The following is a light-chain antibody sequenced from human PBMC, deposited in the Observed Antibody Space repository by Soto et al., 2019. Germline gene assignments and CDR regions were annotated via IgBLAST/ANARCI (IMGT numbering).Light chain of an antibody. J-gene: IGKJ1*01. CDR1: QSVSSSY. CDR3: QQYGNSAPT. CDR2: GAS. V-gene: IGKV3-20*01. Sequence: EIVLTQSPGTLSLSPGERATLSCRPSQSVSSSYLAWYQQKPGQAPRLLIYGASSRATGIPDRFSGSGSGTDFTLTISRLEPEDFAVYYCQQYGNSAPTFGQGTKVEIK.